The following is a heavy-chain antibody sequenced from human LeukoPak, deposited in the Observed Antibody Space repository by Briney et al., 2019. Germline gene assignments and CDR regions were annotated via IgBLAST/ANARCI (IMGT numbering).Heavy chain of an antibody. CDR2: INHSGGT. D-gene: IGHD1/OR15-1a*01. CDR1: GGSFSDYY. Sequence: PSETLSLTCAVYGGSFSDYYWDWIRQPPGKGLEWIGEINHSGGTNYNPSLKSRVTISIDTSKNQFSLKLTSVTAADTAVYYCAKKQDSDVTDYWSQGTLVTVSS. V-gene: IGHV4-34*01. J-gene: IGHJ4*02. CDR3: AKKQDSDVTDY.